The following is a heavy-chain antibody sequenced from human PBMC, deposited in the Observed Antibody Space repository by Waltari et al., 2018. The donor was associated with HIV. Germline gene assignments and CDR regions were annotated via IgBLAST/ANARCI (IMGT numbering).Heavy chain of an antibody. J-gene: IGHJ6*02. Sequence: EVQLMQSGAEVKKPGESLKIPCKGSGYSFNSYWIGWVRQMPGKGLEWMGIIYPGDSDTRYSPSFQGQVTISADKSITTAYLQWSSLKASDTAMYYCARRTRYGSYGMDVWGQGTTVTVSS. D-gene: IGHD3-10*01. V-gene: IGHV5-51*03. CDR1: GYSFNSYW. CDR3: ARRTRYGSYGMDV. CDR2: IYPGDSDT.